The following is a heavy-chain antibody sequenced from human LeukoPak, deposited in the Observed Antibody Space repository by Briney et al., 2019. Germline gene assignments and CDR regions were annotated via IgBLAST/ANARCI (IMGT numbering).Heavy chain of an antibody. V-gene: IGHV4-4*02. CDR2: ISHSGSI. Sequence: SGTLSLTCAVSGGSISSNNWWSWVRQSPGRGVEGIGEISHSGSINYNPSLESRVTMSVDTSKNQFSLSLSSVTAADTAVYFCARVTATIPFDYWGQGTLVTVSS. J-gene: IGHJ4*02. D-gene: IGHD1-1*01. CDR1: GGSISSNNW. CDR3: ARVTATIPFDY.